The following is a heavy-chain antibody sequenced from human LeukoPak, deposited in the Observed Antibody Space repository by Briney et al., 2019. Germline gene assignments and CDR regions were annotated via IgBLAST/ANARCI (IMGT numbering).Heavy chain of an antibody. D-gene: IGHD4-11*01. CDR1: GFTFSSYA. J-gene: IGHJ4*02. Sequence: GGSLRLSFAASGFTFSSYAMSWVRQAPGEGLEWVSGISGSGGSTYYADSVKGRFTISRDNSKNTLYLQMDSLRAEDTAVYYCAKGLGKATVTPLGYWGQGTLVTVSS. CDR2: ISGSGGST. V-gene: IGHV3-23*01. CDR3: AKGLGKATVTPLGY.